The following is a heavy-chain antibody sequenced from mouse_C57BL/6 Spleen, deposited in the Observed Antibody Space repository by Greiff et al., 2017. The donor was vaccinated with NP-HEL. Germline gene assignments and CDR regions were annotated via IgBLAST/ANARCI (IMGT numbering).Heavy chain of an antibody. V-gene: IGHV1-72*01. Sequence: QVQLQQPGAELVKPGASVKLSCKASGYTFTSYWMHWVKQRPGRGLEWIGRIDPISGGTKYNEKFKGKGTLTVDKPSSTAYMQLSSLNSELAAVYHCVRPHCGYDPCAYWGQGTLLTVSA. CDR1: GYTFTSYW. CDR2: IDPISGGT. D-gene: IGHD2-2*01. CDR3: VRPHCGYDPCAY. J-gene: IGHJ3*01.